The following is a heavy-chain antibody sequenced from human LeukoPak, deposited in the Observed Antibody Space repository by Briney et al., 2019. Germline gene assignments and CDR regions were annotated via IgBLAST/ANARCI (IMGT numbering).Heavy chain of an antibody. J-gene: IGHJ4*02. CDR1: GFTFSNNW. CDR3: AMIKEG. Sequence: GGSLRLSCAASGFTFSNNWMHWVRQAPGKGLVWVSRINSDGRTTTYADSVKGRFTISRDNAKNTLYLQVNSLRAEDTSVYYCAMIKEGWGQGTLVTVPS. CDR2: INSDGRTT. D-gene: IGHD3-22*01. V-gene: IGHV3-74*01.